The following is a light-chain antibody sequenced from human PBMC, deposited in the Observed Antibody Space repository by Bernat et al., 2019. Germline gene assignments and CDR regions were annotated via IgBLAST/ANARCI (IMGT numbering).Light chain of an antibody. J-gene: IGKJ4*01. V-gene: IGKV1D-13*01. CDR1: QGISRT. CDR2: DAS. CDR3: PQFNNYPLT. Sequence: AIQLTQSPSSLSTSVGDRVTITCRASQGISRTLAWYQQKPGKAPKLLIYDASTLEGGVPSRFSGSGSGTDFTLTISSLQPEDFATYYCPQFNNYPLTFGGGAKVEIK.